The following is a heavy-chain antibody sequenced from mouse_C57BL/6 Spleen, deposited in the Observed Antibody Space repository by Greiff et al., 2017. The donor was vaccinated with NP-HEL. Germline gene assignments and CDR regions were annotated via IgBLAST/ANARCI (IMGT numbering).Heavy chain of an antibody. V-gene: IGHV1-26*01. D-gene: IGHD2-4*01. J-gene: IGHJ3*01. Sequence: EVQLQQSGPELVKPGASVKISCKASGYTFTDYYMNWVKQSHGKSLEWIGDINPNNGGTSYNQKFKGKATLTVDKSSSTAYMELRSLTSEDSAVYYCARQHYDYDDGFAYWGQGTLVTVSA. CDR1: GYTFTDYY. CDR3: ARQHYDYDDGFAY. CDR2: INPNNGGT.